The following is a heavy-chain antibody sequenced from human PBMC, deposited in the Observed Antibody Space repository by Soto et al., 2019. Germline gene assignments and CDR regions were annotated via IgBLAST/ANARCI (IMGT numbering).Heavy chain of an antibody. J-gene: IGHJ4*02. CDR1: GYTLTELS. CDR2: FDPEDGET. D-gene: IGHD3-9*01. CDR3: ATDERDYDFLTGYDTLDFYY. Sequence: ASVKVSCKVSGYTLTELSMHCVRQAPGKGLEWMGGFDPEDGETIYAQKFQGRVTMTEDTSTDTAYMELSSLRSEDTAVYYCATDERDYDFLTGYDTLDFYYWGQGTLVTVSS. V-gene: IGHV1-24*01.